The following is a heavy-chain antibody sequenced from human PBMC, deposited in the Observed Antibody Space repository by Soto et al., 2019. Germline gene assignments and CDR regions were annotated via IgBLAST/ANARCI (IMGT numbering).Heavy chain of an antibody. CDR3: SKDFYTTRAYTMDV. Sequence: GGSLRLSCAASGFPFSSFAMNWVRQAPGKGLEWVSTITGSGDSTNYADSVKGRFTISRDNSKNTLYLQMNSLRAEDTAVFYCSKDFYTTRAYTMDVWGQGTKVTVSS. V-gene: IGHV3-23*01. CDR1: GFPFSSFA. J-gene: IGHJ6*02. CDR2: ITGSGDST. D-gene: IGHD2-2*02.